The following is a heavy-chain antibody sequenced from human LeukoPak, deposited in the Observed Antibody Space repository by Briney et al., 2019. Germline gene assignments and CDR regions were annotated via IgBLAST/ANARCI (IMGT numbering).Heavy chain of an antibody. J-gene: IGHJ3*02. CDR3: ARRGSDDAFDI. CDR2: IYYSGST. CDR1: GGSLSTGDYY. V-gene: IGHV4-61*08. D-gene: IGHD6-25*01. Sequence: PSETLSLTCTVSGGSLSTGDYYWSWIRQPPGKGLEWIGYIYYSGSTNYNPSLKSRVTISVDTSKNQFSLKLSSVTAADTAVYYCARRGSDDAFDIWGQGTMVTVSS.